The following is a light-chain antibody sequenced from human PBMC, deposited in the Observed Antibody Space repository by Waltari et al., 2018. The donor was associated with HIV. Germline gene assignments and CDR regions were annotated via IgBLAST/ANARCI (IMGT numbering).Light chain of an antibody. CDR1: NIGGKS. Sequence: SYVLTQPPSVSVAPGKTARLTCEGDNIGGKSVSCYQQKAGHAPVLVIYYDNDRPSGIPERFSGFNSGNTATLTISGVEAGDEADYYCQVWDSSSNHVVFGGGTKLTAL. CDR3: QVWDSSSNHVV. CDR2: YDN. V-gene: IGLV3-21*04. J-gene: IGLJ3*02.